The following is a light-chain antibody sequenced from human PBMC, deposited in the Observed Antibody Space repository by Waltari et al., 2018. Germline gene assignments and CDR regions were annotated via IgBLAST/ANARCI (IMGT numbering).Light chain of an antibody. Sequence: QLVLTQSPSASASLGASAKPTCTLSSGPSSNAIAWHQQQSEKGPRYLMKVNSDGSHSKGDGIPDRFSGSSSGAERFLTISSLQSEDEADYYCQTWGTGIVLFGGGTKLTVL. CDR3: QTWGTGIVL. J-gene: IGLJ2*01. CDR2: VNSDGSH. CDR1: SGPSSNA. V-gene: IGLV4-69*01.